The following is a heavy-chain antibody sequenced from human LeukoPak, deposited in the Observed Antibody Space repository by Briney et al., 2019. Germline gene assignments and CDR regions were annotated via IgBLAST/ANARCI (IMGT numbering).Heavy chain of an antibody. Sequence: PGGSLRLSSAASGFTFSSYAINWVRQAPGKGHEWVSFISGSGDTTYYAASVKGRFTISRDSYKNTLYLQMNSLRAEDTAVYYCAKSRGESRGASNYWGQGTLVTVSS. CDR1: GFTFSSYA. CDR3: AKSRGESRGASNY. D-gene: IGHD1-26*01. J-gene: IGHJ4*02. V-gene: IGHV3-23*01. CDR2: ISGSGDTT.